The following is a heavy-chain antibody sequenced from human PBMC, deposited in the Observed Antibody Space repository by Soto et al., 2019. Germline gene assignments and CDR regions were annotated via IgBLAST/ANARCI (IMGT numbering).Heavy chain of an antibody. V-gene: IGHV1-18*01. CDR1: GYIFVNYC. J-gene: IGHJ6*02. CDR3: VMVDNYVTPTPQDV. D-gene: IGHD3-16*01. CDR2: ISPYTGNT. Sequence: QVQLVQSGDEVKKPGASVKVSCKASGYIFVNYCIAWVRQAPGHGLEWMGWISPYTGNTHSATKIQGRLTMTTDTSTSTAYMDLGSLTSDDTAVYYCVMVDNYVTPTPQDVWGQGTTVTVSS.